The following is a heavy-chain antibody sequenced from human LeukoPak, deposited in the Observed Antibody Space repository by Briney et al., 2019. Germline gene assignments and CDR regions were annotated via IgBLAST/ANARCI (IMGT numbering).Heavy chain of an antibody. J-gene: IGHJ1*01. CDR3: ARVQYCSSTSCYWYFQH. D-gene: IGHD2-2*01. Sequence: GASVKVSCTASGGTFSSYAISWVRQAPGQGLEWMGGIIPIFGTANYAQKFQGRVTITADESTSTAYMELSSLRSEDTAVYYCARVQYCSSTSCYWYFQHWGQGTLVTVSS. V-gene: IGHV1-69*13. CDR2: IIPIFGTA. CDR1: GGTFSSYA.